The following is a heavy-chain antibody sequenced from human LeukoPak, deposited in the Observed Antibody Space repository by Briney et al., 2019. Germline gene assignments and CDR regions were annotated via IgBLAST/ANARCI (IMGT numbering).Heavy chain of an antibody. Sequence: GGSLRLSCAASGFTFSSYGMHWVRQAPGKGLEWVAFIRYDGSNKYYADAVKGRFTISRDNSKNTLYLQMNFLRAEDTAVYYCARDQDSGYGDAFDIWGQGTMVTVSS. CDR1: GFTFSSYG. J-gene: IGHJ3*02. V-gene: IGHV3-30*02. CDR2: IRYDGSNK. CDR3: ARDQDSGYGDAFDI. D-gene: IGHD5-12*01.